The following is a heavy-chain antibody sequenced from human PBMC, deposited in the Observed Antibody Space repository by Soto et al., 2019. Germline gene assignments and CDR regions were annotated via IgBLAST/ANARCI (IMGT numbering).Heavy chain of an antibody. V-gene: IGHV3-23*01. J-gene: IGHJ4*02. CDR2: ISGSGGST. D-gene: IGHD3-10*01. CDR3: AKKRGGVRGVTSFDY. CDR1: GFTFSSYA. Sequence: PGGSLRLSCAASGFTFSSYAMSWVRQAPGKGLEWVSAISGSGGSTYYADSVKGRFTISRDNSKNTLYLQMNSLRAEDTAVYYCAKKRGGVRGVTSFDYWGQGTLVTVSS.